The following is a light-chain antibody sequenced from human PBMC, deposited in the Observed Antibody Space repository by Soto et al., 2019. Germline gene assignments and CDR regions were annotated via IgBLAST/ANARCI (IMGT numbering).Light chain of an antibody. CDR1: SSDVGGYNY. Sequence: QSVLTQPASVSGSPGQSITISCTGTSSDVGGYNYVSWYQQHPGKAPKLMIYEVSNRPSGVSNRFSGSKSGNTASLTISGLQAEDEADYYCQSYDNSLNGYVFGTGTKLTVL. CDR2: EVS. V-gene: IGLV2-14*01. J-gene: IGLJ1*01. CDR3: QSYDNSLNGYV.